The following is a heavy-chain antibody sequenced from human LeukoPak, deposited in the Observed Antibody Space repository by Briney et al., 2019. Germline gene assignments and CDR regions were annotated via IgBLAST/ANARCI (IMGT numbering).Heavy chain of an antibody. CDR1: GFTVSTDD. Sequence: GGSLRLSCAASGFTVSTDDFMIWVRQDPGKGLEWVSMIHTGDRTFYAASVEGRFTISRDTSKNAVYLQMNSLRADDTAVYYCANRGLWGQGTLVTVSS. V-gene: IGHV3-53*01. CDR3: ANRGL. J-gene: IGHJ4*02. CDR2: IHTGDRT.